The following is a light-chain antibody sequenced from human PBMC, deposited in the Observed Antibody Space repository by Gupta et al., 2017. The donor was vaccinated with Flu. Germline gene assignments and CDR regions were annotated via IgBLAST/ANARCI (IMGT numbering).Light chain of an antibody. CDR1: SGSIASSY. J-gene: IGLJ2*01. CDR2: EDN. V-gene: IGLV6-57*01. Sequence: NFMLTQPHSVSESPGKTVTISCTRSSGSIASSYVQWYQRRPGSSPTTVIYEDNHRPSGVPDRFSGSIDSSSNSASLTISGLKTEDEADYYCQSYDSTNVVFGGGTKLTVL. CDR3: QSYDSTNVV.